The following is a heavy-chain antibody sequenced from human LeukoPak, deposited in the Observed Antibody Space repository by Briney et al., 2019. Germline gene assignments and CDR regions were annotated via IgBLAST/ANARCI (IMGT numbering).Heavy chain of an antibody. CDR2: IYHSGST. CDR1: GYSISSGYY. D-gene: IGHD1-7*01. Sequence: SETLSLTCTVSGYSISSGYYWGWIRQPPGKGLEWIGSIYHSGSTYYNPSLKSRVTISVDTSKNQFSLKLSSVTAADTAVYYCARVNWNYIPHFDYWGQGTLVTVSS. J-gene: IGHJ4*02. CDR3: ARVNWNYIPHFDY. V-gene: IGHV4-38-2*02.